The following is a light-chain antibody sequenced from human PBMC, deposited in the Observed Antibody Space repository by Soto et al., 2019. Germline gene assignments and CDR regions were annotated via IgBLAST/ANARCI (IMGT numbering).Light chain of an antibody. CDR3: QQYHNWPRT. V-gene: IGKV3-11*01. CDR1: QSVSSY. J-gene: IGKJ1*01. Sequence: IVLTQSPATLSLSPGERATLSCRASQSVSSYLAWYHQKPGQAPRLLIYDASNRATGIPSRFSGSGSGTDFTLTISGLQSEDFAVYYCQQYHNWPRTFGQGTKVDIK. CDR2: DAS.